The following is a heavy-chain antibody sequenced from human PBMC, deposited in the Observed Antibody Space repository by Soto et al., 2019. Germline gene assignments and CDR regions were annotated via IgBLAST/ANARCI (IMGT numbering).Heavy chain of an antibody. CDR1: GFTFSSYA. D-gene: IGHD7-27*01. CDR3: AKEVSLGSTVDLGY. J-gene: IGHJ4*02. Sequence: GGSLRLSCAASGFTFSSYAMSWVRQAPGKGLEWVSAISGSGGSTYYADSVKGRFTISRGNSKNTLYLQMNSLRAEDTAVYYCAKEVSLGSTVDLGYWGQGTLVTVSS. CDR2: ISGSGGST. V-gene: IGHV3-23*01.